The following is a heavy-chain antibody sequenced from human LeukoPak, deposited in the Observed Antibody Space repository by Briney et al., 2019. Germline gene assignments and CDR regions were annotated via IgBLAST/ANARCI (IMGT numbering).Heavy chain of an antibody. CDR2: VIPIFGTA. V-gene: IGHV1-69*06. Sequence: GASVKVSCKASGGTFSSYAISWVRQAPGQGLEWMGGVIPIFGTANYAQKFQGRVTITADKSTSTAYMELSSLRSEDTAVYYCARGYSGYDRSYYYYMDVWGKGTTVTVSS. CDR1: GGTFSSYA. D-gene: IGHD5-12*01. J-gene: IGHJ6*03. CDR3: ARGYSGYDRSYYYYMDV.